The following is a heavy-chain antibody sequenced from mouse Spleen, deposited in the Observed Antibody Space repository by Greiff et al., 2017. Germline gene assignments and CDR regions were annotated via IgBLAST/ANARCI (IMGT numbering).Heavy chain of an antibody. CDR2: IWSGGST. CDR1: GFSLTSYG. Sequence: VQRVESGPGLVQPSQSLSITCTVSGFSLTSYGVHWVRQSPGKGLEWLGVIWSGGSTDYNAAFISRLSISKDNSKSQVFFKMNSLQADDTAIYYCARNPIYDGKGLFAYWGQGTLVTVSA. V-gene: IGHV2-2*01. J-gene: IGHJ3*01. D-gene: IGHD2-3*01. CDR3: ARNPIYDGKGLFAY.